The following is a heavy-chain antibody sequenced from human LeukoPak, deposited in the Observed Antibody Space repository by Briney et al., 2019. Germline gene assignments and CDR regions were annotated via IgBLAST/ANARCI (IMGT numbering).Heavy chain of an antibody. D-gene: IGHD6-13*01. CDR1: GYTFTGYY. CDR2: INPSSGGT. Sequence: GASVKVSCKASGYTFTGYYMHWVRQAPGQGLEWMGWINPSSGGTNYAQKFQGRVTMTRDTSISTAYMELSRLRSDDTAVYYCARGGWKAAAGNPWGQGTLVTVSS. CDR3: ARGGWKAAAGNP. J-gene: IGHJ5*02. V-gene: IGHV1-2*02.